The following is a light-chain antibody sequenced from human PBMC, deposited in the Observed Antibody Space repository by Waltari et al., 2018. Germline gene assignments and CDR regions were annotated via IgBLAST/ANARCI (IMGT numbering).Light chain of an antibody. CDR3: QQYSSSSIFT. Sequence: AGQSISTVWAWVQHMQQNTPKLIIYKTVNLKIGVPSRYSGSGSGTEFTLTITILHPDDVETYYCQQYSSSSIFTFGQGTKLEIK. V-gene: IGKV1-5*03. J-gene: IGKJ2*01. CDR2: KTV. CDR1: QSISTV.